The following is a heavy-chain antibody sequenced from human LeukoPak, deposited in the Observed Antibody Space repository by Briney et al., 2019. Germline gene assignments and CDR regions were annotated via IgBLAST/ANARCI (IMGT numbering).Heavy chain of an antibody. CDR1: GYTFTGYY. J-gene: IGHJ4*02. CDR2: INPNSGGT. V-gene: IGHV1-2*02. Sequence: ASVKVSCKASGYTFTGYYMHWVRQATGQGLEWMGWINPNSGGTNYAQKFQGRVTMTRDTSISTAYMELSRLRSDDTAVYYCARWQDSIGGVDYWGQGTLVTVSS. CDR3: ARWQDSIGGVDY. D-gene: IGHD6-19*01.